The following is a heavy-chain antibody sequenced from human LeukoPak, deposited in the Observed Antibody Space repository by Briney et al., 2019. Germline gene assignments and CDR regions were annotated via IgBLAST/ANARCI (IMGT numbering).Heavy chain of an antibody. Sequence: SGPTLVNPTQTLTLTCTFSGFSLSTSGVGVGWIRQPPGKALEWLTLIYWDDDKRYSPSLKSRLTITKDTSKNQVVLTMTNMDLVDTATYYCARTYYYGSGSSSFDYWGQGTLVTVSS. CDR2: IYWDDDK. CDR3: ARTYYYGSGSSSFDY. CDR1: GFSLSTSGVG. J-gene: IGHJ4*02. D-gene: IGHD3-10*01. V-gene: IGHV2-5*02.